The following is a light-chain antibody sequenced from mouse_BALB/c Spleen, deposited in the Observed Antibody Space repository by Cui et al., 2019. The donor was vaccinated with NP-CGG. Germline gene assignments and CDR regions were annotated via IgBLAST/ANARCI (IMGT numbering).Light chain of an antibody. Sequence: QAVVTQVPAPTTAPGETVTLTCRSSTGACTTSNYANWVQEKPDHLFTGLIGGTNNRAPGVPARFSGSLIGDKAALTITGAQTEDEAIYFCALWYSNHWVFGGGTKLTVL. V-gene: IGLV1*01. CDR1: TGACTTSNY. CDR2: GTN. CDR3: ALWYSNHWV. J-gene: IGLJ1*01.